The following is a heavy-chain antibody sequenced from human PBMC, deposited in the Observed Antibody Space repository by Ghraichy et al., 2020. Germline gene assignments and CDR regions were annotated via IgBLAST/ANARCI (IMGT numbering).Heavy chain of an antibody. V-gene: IGHV3-23*01. D-gene: IGHD2-2*01. CDR2: ISGSGGST. J-gene: IGHJ4*02. Sequence: RGSLRLSCAASGFTFSSYAMSWVRQAPGKGLEWVSAISGSGGSTYYADSVKGRFTISRDNSKNTLYLQMNSLRAEDTAVYYCAKEHKNCSSTSCSDWGQGTLVTVSS. CDR3: AKEHKNCSSTSCSD. CDR1: GFTFSSYA.